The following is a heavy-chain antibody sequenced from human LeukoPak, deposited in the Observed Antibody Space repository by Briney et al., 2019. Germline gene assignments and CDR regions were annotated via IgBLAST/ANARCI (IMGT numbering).Heavy chain of an antibody. J-gene: IGHJ4*02. CDR1: GFTFSSYG. D-gene: IGHD3-22*01. Sequence: GGSLRLSCAASGFTFSSYGMHWVRQAPGKGLEWVAYIQYDGSNEQYAHSVKGRFRIPRDSSKNILYLQMNSLRAEDTAVYYCATQPRYYYDSSGWGQGTLVTVSS. CDR2: IQYDGSNE. V-gene: IGHV3-30*02. CDR3: ATQPRYYYDSSG.